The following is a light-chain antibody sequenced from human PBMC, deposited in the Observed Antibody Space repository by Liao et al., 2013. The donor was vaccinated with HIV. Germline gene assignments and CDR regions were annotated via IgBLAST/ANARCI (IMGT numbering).Light chain of an antibody. CDR1: NIGSKS. V-gene: IGLV3-21*01. Sequence: SYELTQPPSVSVAPGKTARITCGGNNIGSKSVHWYQQKPGQSPVLVIYQDNKRPSGIPERFSGSNSGNTATLTISGTQAMDEADYYCQAWDSSTGVFGGGTKLTVL. J-gene: IGLJ2*01. CDR2: QDN. CDR3: QAWDSSTGV.